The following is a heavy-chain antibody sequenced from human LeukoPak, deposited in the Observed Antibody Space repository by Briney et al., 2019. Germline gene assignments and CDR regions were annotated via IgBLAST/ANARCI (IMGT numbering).Heavy chain of an antibody. D-gene: IGHD6-19*01. J-gene: IGHJ3*02. CDR3: AKILYSSGWYDDAFDI. Sequence: PGGSLRLSCAASGFTVSSNYMSWVRQAPGKGLEWVSVIYSGGSTYYADSVEGRFTISRDNSKNTLYLQMNSQRAEDTAVYYCAKILYSSGWYDDAFDIWGQGTMVTVSS. CDR2: IYSGGST. CDR1: GFTVSSNY. V-gene: IGHV3-66*01.